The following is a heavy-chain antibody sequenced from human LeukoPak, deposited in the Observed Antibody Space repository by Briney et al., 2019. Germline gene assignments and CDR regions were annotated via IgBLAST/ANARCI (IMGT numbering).Heavy chain of an antibody. CDR3: AKYSSSWYGSYYYYYMDV. Sequence: PGGSLRLSCAASGFTFSSYSMNWVRQAPGKGLEWVSYVSSSSSTIYYADSVKGRSTISRDNAKNSLYLQMNSLRAEDTAVYYCAKYSSSWYGSYYYYYMDVWGKGTTVTVSS. D-gene: IGHD6-13*01. J-gene: IGHJ6*03. V-gene: IGHV3-48*04. CDR2: VSSSSSTI. CDR1: GFTFSSYS.